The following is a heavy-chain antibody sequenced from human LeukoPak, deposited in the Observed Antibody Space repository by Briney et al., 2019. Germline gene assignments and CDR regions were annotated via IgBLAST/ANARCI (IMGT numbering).Heavy chain of an antibody. Sequence: SETLSFSCTAGGGSISSYYWSWIRQPPGKVLEWIGYLYYSRSTNYNPSLKSRVTISVDKSKNKFSLQMSTVTAADTAVYYCARVGHYYESSGYQRGWAFDIWGQGTMVTVSS. J-gene: IGHJ3*02. CDR3: ARVGHYYESSGYQRGWAFDI. D-gene: IGHD3-22*01. CDR1: GGSISSYY. CDR2: LYYSRST. V-gene: IGHV4-59*01.